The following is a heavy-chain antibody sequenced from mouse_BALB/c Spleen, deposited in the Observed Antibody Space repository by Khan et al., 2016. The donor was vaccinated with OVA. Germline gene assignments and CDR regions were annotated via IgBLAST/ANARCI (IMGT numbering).Heavy chain of an antibody. V-gene: IGHV5-6*01. CDR3: TRLAYYYNSEGFAY. Sequence: EVQLVESGGDLVKPGGSLKLSCAASGFTFSTYGMSWVRQTPDKRLEWVATISSGGSYTYYPDSVKGRFTISRDKAKNTLNLQMRSLKSADTAMYYCTRLAYYYNSEGFAYWGQGTLVTVSA. CDR1: GFTFSTYG. D-gene: IGHD1-1*01. J-gene: IGHJ3*01. CDR2: ISSGGSYT.